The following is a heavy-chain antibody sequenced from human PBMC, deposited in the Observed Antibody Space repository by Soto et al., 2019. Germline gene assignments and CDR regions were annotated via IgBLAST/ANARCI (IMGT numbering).Heavy chain of an antibody. Sequence: HPGGSLRLSCAASGITFSDFAMGWLRQTTGKGLGWVSTISSRRSKIYYADSVKGRFTISRDNAKNTLYLQMNSLRAEDTAVYYCARAYYYDSSGYLIVPEAFDIWGQGTMVNVSS. J-gene: IGHJ3*02. CDR1: GITFSDFA. V-gene: IGHV3-48*01. D-gene: IGHD3-22*01. CDR2: ISSRRSKI. CDR3: ARAYYYDSSGYLIVPEAFDI.